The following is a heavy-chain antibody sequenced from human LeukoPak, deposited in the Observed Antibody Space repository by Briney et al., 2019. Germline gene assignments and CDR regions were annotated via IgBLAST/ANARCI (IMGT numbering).Heavy chain of an antibody. D-gene: IGHD6-13*01. Sequence: GSLRLSCAASGFTFSSYAMSWVRQAPGKGLEWVSAISGGGGGTYYADSVKGRFTISRDNFKNTLYLQMNSLRAEDTAVYYCAKGTAAAGIFDYWGQGTLVTVSS. J-gene: IGHJ4*02. CDR1: GFTFSSYA. CDR3: AKGTAAAGIFDY. CDR2: ISGGGGGT. V-gene: IGHV3-23*01.